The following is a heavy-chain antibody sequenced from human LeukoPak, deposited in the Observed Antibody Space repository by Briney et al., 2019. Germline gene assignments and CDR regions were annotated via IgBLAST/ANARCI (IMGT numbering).Heavy chain of an antibody. CDR3: ARRQSRWLVGYYGMDV. CDR1: GFTFSGSA. Sequence: PGGSLRLSCAASGFTFSGSAMHWVRQASGKGLEGVGRIRSKANSYATAYAASVKGRFTISRDDSKNTAYLQMNSLKTEDTAVYYCARRQSRWLVGYYGMDVWGQGATVTVSS. V-gene: IGHV3-73*01. D-gene: IGHD6-19*01. CDR2: IRSKANSYAT. J-gene: IGHJ6*02.